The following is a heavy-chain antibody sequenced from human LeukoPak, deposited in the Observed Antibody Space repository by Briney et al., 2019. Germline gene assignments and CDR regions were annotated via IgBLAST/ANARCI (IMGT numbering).Heavy chain of an antibody. Sequence: GGSLRLSCAASGFTFNIFAMNWVRQASGRGLEWVSTISGSGISTYYADSVKGRFTTSRDNSKNTLYLQINSLRDEDTAVYFCAKDQHGYDKPIDYWGQGTLVTVSS. CDR3: AKDQHGYDKPIDY. D-gene: IGHD5-12*01. CDR2: ISGSGIST. CDR1: GFTFNIFA. V-gene: IGHV3-23*01. J-gene: IGHJ4*02.